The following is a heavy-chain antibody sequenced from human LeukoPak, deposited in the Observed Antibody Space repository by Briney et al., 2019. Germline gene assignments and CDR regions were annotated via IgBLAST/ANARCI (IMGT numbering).Heavy chain of an antibody. J-gene: IGHJ6*03. CDR2: IYPGDSDT. D-gene: IGHD1-26*01. CDR3: ARIRVGATGNLYYYYYMDV. CDR1: GYSFTDYW. V-gene: IGHV5-51*01. Sequence: GESLKISCKGSGYSFTDYWIAWVRQMPGKGLEWMGIIYPGDSDTRYSPSFQGQVTISADKSISTAYLQWSSLKASDTAMYYCARIRVGATGNLYYYYYMDVWSKGTTVTVSS.